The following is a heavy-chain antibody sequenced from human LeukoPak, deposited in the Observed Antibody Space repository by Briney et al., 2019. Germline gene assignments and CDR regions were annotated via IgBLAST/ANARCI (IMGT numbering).Heavy chain of an antibody. J-gene: IGHJ3*02. CDR1: GGSISKSGHH. CDR3: ARQTSLGFDI. Sequence: SETLSLTCTVFGGSISKSGHHWAWTRQPPGKGLEWIGNIYYSGGTYYKPSLKSRVTISVDTSKNQFSLKLSSVTAADTAVYYCARQTSLGFDIWGQGTMVTVSS. CDR2: IYYSGGT. V-gene: IGHV4-39*01.